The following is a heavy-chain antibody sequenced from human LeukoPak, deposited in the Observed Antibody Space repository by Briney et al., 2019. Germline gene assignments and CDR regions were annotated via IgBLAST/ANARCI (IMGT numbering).Heavy chain of an antibody. J-gene: IGHJ2*01. D-gene: IGHD4-11*01. CDR1: GFTFSSYA. CDR3: AKEDYSDIYWYFDL. CDR2: ISGSGGST. V-gene: IGHV3-23*01. Sequence: QPGGSLRLSCGASGFTFSSYAMSWVRQAPGKGLEWVSAISGSGGSTYYADSVKGRFTISRDNSKNTLYLQMNSLRVQDTAVYYCAKEDYSDIYWYFDLWGRGTLVTVSS.